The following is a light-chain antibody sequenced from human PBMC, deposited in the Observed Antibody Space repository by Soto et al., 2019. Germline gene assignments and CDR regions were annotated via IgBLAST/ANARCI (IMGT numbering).Light chain of an antibody. Sequence: EIVLTQSPCTLSLSPGERATLSCRASESVSDNYLAWYQQRSGKAPRLVIYGASSRASAVPVRFSGSGSGADFTLTISRLEPEDFAVYYCQQYGSSPLTFGGGTKVESK. V-gene: IGKV3-20*01. CDR1: ESVSDNY. J-gene: IGKJ4*01. CDR3: QQYGSSPLT. CDR2: GAS.